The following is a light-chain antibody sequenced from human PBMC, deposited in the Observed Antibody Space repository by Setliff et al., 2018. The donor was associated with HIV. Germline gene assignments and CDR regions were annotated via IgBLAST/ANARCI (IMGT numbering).Light chain of an antibody. CDR1: SSDVGGYKF. Sequence: QSALAQPASVSGSPGQSITISCTGTSSDVGGYKFVSWYQQHPGKAPKLMIYEVSNRPSGVSDRFSGSKSGSTASLTISGLQAEDEADYYCGSYTSTTSYVFGSGTRSPS. CDR2: EVS. CDR3: GSYTSTTSYV. V-gene: IGLV2-14*01. J-gene: IGLJ1*01.